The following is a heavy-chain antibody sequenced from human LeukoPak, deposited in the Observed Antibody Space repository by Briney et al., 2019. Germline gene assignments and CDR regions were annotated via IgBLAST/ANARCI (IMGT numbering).Heavy chain of an antibody. D-gene: IGHD3-22*01. V-gene: IGHV4-39*07. J-gene: IGHJ4*02. CDR1: GGSISSSSYY. CDR2: IYYSGST. CDR3: ARELSYYDSSGYRGGDY. Sequence: PSETLSLTCTVSGGSISSSSYYWGWIRQPPGKGLEWIGSIYYSGSTYYNPSLKSRVTISVDTSKNQFSLKLSSVTAADTAVYYCARELSYYDSSGYRGGDYWGQGTLVTVSS.